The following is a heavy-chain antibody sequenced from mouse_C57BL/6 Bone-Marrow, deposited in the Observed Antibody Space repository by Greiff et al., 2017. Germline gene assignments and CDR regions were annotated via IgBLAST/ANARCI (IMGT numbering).Heavy chain of an antibody. CDR1: GFNIKDDY. D-gene: IGHD1-1*01. V-gene: IGHV14-4*01. CDR3: ATNYYGSSYLYYAMDY. CDR2: IDPENGDT. J-gene: IGHJ4*01. Sequence: VQLQQSGAELVRPGASVKLSCTASGFNIKDDYMHWVKQRPEQGLEWIGWIDPENGDTEYASKFQGKATITADTSSNTAYLKLSSLTSEDTAVYYCATNYYGSSYLYYAMDYWGQGTSVTVSS.